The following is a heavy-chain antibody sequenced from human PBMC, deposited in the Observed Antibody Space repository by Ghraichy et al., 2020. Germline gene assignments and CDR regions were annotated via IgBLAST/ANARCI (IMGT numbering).Heavy chain of an antibody. CDR3: ARDPNDYSNYYFDY. V-gene: IGHV3-11*01. J-gene: IGHJ4*02. D-gene: IGHD4-11*01. Sequence: GGSLRLSCAASGFTFSDYYMSWIRQAPGKGLEWVSYISSSGDTKYYADSVKGRFTISRDNAKKSLYLQMDSLRADDTALYYCARDPNDYSNYYFDYWGQGTLVTVSS. CDR1: GFTFSDYY. CDR2: ISSSGDTK.